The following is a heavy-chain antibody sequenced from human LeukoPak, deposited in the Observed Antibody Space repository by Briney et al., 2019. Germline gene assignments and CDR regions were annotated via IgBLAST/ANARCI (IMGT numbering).Heavy chain of an antibody. V-gene: IGHV1-2*02. CDR1: GYTFTGYY. CDR3: ARSSSGWFKYYFDY. J-gene: IGHJ4*02. D-gene: IGHD6-19*01. Sequence: ASVKVSCKASGYTFTGYYMHWVRQAPGQGLEWMGWINPNSGGTNYAQKFQGRVTMTRDTSISTAYMELSSLRSEDTAVYYCARSSSGWFKYYFDYWGQGTLVTVSS. CDR2: INPNSGGT.